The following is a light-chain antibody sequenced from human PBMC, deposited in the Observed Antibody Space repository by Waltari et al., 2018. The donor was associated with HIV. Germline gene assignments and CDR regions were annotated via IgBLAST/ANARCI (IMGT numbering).Light chain of an antibody. Sequence: QSVVTQPPSASGTPGQRVTISCSGSGSHIGTYSVNWYQHFPGTAPKLLIYMNDQRPSGVPGRFSGSQSGTSASLAISGLQYDDEADYYCAVWDDSLGGAVFGGVTKLTVL. V-gene: IGLV1-47*01. J-gene: IGLJ2*01. CDR2: MND. CDR1: GSHIGTYS. CDR3: AVWDDSLGGAV.